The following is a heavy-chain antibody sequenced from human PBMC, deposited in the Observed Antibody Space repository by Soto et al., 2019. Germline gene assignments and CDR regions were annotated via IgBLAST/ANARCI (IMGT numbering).Heavy chain of an antibody. Sequence: GGSLRLSCAASGFVFSSYTMKWVRQAPGKGLEWLSSISSSGNYIYYADSVKGRFTISRDNAKNSLYLQMNSLRDEDTAVYYCARESIVATIFDYWGQGALVTVSS. V-gene: IGHV3-21*01. CDR2: ISSSGNYI. D-gene: IGHD5-12*01. CDR1: GFVFSSYT. J-gene: IGHJ4*02. CDR3: ARESIVATIFDY.